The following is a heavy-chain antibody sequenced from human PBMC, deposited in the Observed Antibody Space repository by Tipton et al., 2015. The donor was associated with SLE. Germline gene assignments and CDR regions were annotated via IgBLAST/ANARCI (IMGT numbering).Heavy chain of an antibody. J-gene: IGHJ4*02. Sequence: QVQLVQSGPEVKKPGASVKVPCKASGYTFTSYYMHWVRQAPGQGLEWMGIINPSGGSTSYAQKFQGRVTMTRDTSTSTVYMELSSLRSEDTAVYYCARTVVDMVTRSYFDYWGQGTLVTVSS. D-gene: IGHD5-18*01. CDR3: ARTVVDMVTRSYFDY. V-gene: IGHV1-46*01. CDR2: INPSGGST. CDR1: GYTFTSYY.